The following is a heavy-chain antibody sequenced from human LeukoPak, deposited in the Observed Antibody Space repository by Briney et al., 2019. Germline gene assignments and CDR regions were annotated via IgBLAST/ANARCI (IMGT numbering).Heavy chain of an antibody. D-gene: IGHD3-16*01. J-gene: IGHJ3*02. V-gene: IGHV4-59*05. Sequence: PSETLSLTCTVSGGSISSYYWSWIRQPPGKGLEWIGSIYYSGSTYYNPSLKSRVTISVDTSKNQFSLNLNSVTAADTAVYYCARQDQIKSDAFDIWGQGTMVTVSS. CDR2: IYYSGST. CDR1: GGSISSYY. CDR3: ARQDQIKSDAFDI.